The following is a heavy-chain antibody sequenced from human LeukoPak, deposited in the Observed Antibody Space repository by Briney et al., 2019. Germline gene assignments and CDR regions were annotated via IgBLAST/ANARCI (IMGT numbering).Heavy chain of an antibody. Sequence: KPSETLSLTCTVSGGSISSYYWSWIRQPPGKGLEWIGCIYYSGSTNYNPSLKSRVTISVDTSNNQFSLKLTSLTAADTAVYYCARGRTGRTISFGYWGQGTLVTVSS. CDR2: IYYSGST. J-gene: IGHJ4*02. CDR3: ARGRTGRTISFGY. D-gene: IGHD5-24*01. V-gene: IGHV4-59*01. CDR1: GGSISSYY.